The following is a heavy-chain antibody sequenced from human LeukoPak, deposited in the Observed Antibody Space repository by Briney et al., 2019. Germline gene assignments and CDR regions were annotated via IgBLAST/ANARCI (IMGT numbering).Heavy chain of an antibody. CDR1: GFTFSSYS. V-gene: IGHV3-21*01. J-gene: IGHJ4*02. D-gene: IGHD2-21*01. Sequence: GGSLRLSCAASGFTFSSYSMNWVRQTPGKGLEWVSSISSGSTYIYYADSVKGRFTISRDNAKNSLYLQMNSLRAEDTAVYFCASDLTYCGGDCYPYYFDYWGQGTLVTVSS. CDR2: ISSGSTYI. CDR3: ASDLTYCGGDCYPYYFDY.